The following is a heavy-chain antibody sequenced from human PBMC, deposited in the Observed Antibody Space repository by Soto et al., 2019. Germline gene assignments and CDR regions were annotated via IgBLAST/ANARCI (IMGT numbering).Heavy chain of an antibody. CDR3: ARDRRGSTRTAMVT. J-gene: IGHJ4*02. CDR1: GGSISSGGYY. D-gene: IGHD5-18*01. Sequence: QVQLQESGPGLVKPSQTLSLTCTVSGGSISSGGYYWSWIRQHPGKGLEWIGYIYYSGRTYYNPSLKSRVTISVDTSKNQFSLKLSSVTAADTAVYYCARDRRGSTRTAMVTWGQGTLVTVSS. CDR2: IYYSGRT. V-gene: IGHV4-31*03.